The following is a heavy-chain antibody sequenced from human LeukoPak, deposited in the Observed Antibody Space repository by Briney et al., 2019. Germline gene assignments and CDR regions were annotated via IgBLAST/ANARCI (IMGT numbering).Heavy chain of an antibody. CDR1: SGSISSGSYY. Sequence: PSETLSLTCTVSSGSISSGSYYWGWIRQPPGQGLEWIGSIYYSGNTYYNPSLKSRVTISVDASMNEFSLKLTSVTAADTAVYYCARGYSSGLYFDYWGQGTLVTVSS. J-gene: IGHJ4*02. CDR2: IYYSGNT. V-gene: IGHV4-39*07. D-gene: IGHD6-19*01. CDR3: ARGYSSGLYFDY.